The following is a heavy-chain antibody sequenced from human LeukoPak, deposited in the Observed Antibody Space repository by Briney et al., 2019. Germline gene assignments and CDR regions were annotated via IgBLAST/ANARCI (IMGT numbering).Heavy chain of an antibody. CDR1: GFTFGRYS. CDR3: AKRDSSGSYYFDS. CDR2: IVGRGVST. J-gene: IGHJ4*02. D-gene: IGHD3-10*01. Sequence: TGGSLRLSCAASGFTFGRYSMSWARQAPGKGLEWVSDIVGRGVSTFYADSVKGRFTISRDNSRNTLYLQINSLRAEDTAVYYCAKRDSSGSYYFDSWGQGTLVTVSS. V-gene: IGHV3-23*01.